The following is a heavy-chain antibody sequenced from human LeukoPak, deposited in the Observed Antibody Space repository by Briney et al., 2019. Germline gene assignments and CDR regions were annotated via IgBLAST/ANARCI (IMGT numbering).Heavy chain of an antibody. CDR2: ISSSSSYI. CDR3: ARGYYDSSGYSFRSNNWFDP. CDR1: GFTFSSYS. Sequence: GGSLRLSCAASGFTFSSYSMNWVRQAPGKGLEWVSSISSSSSYIYYADSAKGRFTISRDNAKNSLYLQMNSLRAEDTAVYYCARGYYDSSGYSFRSNNWFDPWGQGTLVTVSS. J-gene: IGHJ5*02. V-gene: IGHV3-21*01. D-gene: IGHD3-22*01.